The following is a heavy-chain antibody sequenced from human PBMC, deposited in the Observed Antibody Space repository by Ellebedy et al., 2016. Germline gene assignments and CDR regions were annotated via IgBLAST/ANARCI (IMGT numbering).Heavy chain of an antibody. J-gene: IGHJ4*02. CDR2: ISSSSYT. D-gene: IGHD6-19*01. CDR1: GFTFSDYY. CDR3: ATDSKQWLVQW. V-gene: IGHV3-11*03. Sequence: GESLKISXAASGFTFSDYYMSWIRQAPGKGLEWVSYISSSSYTNYADSVKGRFTISRDNAKNSLYLQMNSLRAEDTAVYYCATDSKQWLVQWWGQGTLVTVSS.